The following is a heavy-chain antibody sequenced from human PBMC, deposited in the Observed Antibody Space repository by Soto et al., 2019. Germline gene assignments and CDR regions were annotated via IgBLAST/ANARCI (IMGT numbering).Heavy chain of an antibody. V-gene: IGHV3-48*02. CDR1: GFTFSSYS. CDR2: ISSSSSTI. Sequence: GSLRLSCAASGFTFSSYSMNWVRQAPGKGLEWVSYISSSSSTIYYADSVKGRFTISRDNAKNSLYLQMNSLRDEDTAVYYCARAAGYCSSTSCSNSDFGSGYPPGLYYFDYWGQGTLVTVSS. D-gene: IGHD2-2*01. J-gene: IGHJ4*02. CDR3: ARAAGYCSSTSCSNSDFGSGYPPGLYYFDY.